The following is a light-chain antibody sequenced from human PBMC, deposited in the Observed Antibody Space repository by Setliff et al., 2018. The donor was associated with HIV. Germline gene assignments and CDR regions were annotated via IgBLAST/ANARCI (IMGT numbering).Light chain of an antibody. CDR2: EVG. CDR1: SSNVGTYDL. J-gene: IGLJ1*01. Sequence: QSALAQPASVSGSPGQSITISCTGTSSNVGTYDLVSWYQQYPGKAPQLIIYEVGKRPSGVSNRFSGSKSGNTASLTISGLQAEDEADYFCCSYAGSAFYVFGIGTKGTV. V-gene: IGLV2-23*02. CDR3: CSYAGSAFYV.